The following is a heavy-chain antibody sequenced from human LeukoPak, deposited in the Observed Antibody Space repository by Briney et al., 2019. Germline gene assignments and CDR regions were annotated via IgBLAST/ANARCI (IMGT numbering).Heavy chain of an antibody. D-gene: IGHD3-3*01. CDR2: IYTSGST. Sequence: SETLSLTCTVSGGSISSGSYYWSWIRQPAGKGLEWIGRIYTSGSTNYNPSLKSRVTMSVDTSKNQFSLKLSSVTAADTAVYYCAREGVLEWYTQIENWFDPWGQGTLVTVSS. V-gene: IGHV4-61*02. CDR1: GGSISSGSYY. J-gene: IGHJ5*02. CDR3: AREGVLEWYTQIENWFDP.